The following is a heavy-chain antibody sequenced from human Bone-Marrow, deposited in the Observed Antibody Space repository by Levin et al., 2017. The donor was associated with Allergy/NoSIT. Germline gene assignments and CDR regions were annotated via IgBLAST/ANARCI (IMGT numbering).Heavy chain of an antibody. Sequence: NPGGSLRLSCTVSGYSISSGYYWGWIRQPPGKGLEWIGSIYHSGSTYYNPSLKSRVTISVDTSKNQFSLKLSSVTAADTAVYYCARAGGGIRGGFDYWGQGTLVTVSS. CDR2: IYHSGST. V-gene: IGHV4-38-2*02. CDR1: GYSISSGYY. J-gene: IGHJ4*02. D-gene: IGHD1-26*01. CDR3: ARAGGGIRGGFDY.